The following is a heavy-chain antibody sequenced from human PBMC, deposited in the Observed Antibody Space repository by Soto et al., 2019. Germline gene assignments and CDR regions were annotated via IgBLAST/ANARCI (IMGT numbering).Heavy chain of an antibody. J-gene: IGHJ6*02. CDR2: LNGGTGQT. CDR3: ARGKGMEENYFYYGMDI. V-gene: IGHV1-3*01. D-gene: IGHD3-10*01. CDR1: GYTFSTYG. Sequence: ASVKVSCKASGYTFSTYGMHWVRQAPGQSLEWMGWLNGGTGQTRYSQRFQDRVIITRDTSASTGYMELRSLRSEDTAVYYCARGKGMEENYFYYGMDIWGQGTTATVSS.